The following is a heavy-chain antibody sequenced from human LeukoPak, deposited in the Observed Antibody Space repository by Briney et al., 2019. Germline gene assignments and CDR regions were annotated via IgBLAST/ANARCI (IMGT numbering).Heavy chain of an antibody. CDR1: GFTFSSYG. D-gene: IGHD1-26*01. V-gene: IGHV3-30*18. J-gene: IGHJ4*02. CDR2: ISYDGSNK. Sequence: GGSLRLSCAASGFTFSSYGMHWVRQAPGKGLEWVAVISYDGSNKYYADSVKGRFTISRDNSKNTLYLQMNSLRADDTAVYSCANSVGAIDYFDYWGQGTLVTVSS. CDR3: ANSVGAIDYFDY.